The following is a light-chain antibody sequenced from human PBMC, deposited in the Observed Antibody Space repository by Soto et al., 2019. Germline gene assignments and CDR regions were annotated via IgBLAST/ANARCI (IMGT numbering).Light chain of an antibody. CDR1: QSISSSY. CDR3: QQYRSSPPAFT. Sequence: EIVLTQSPGTLSLSPGERATLSCRASQSISSSYLAWYQQRPGQAPRLLIFGASYRATGIPDRFSGSGSGTDFTLTISRLEPEDFAVYYCQQYRSSPPAFTFGPGTKVDSK. V-gene: IGKV3-20*01. J-gene: IGKJ3*01. CDR2: GAS.